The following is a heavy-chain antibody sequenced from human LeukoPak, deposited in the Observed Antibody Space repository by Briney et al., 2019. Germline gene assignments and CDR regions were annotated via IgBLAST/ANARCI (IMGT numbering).Heavy chain of an antibody. V-gene: IGHV3-23*01. CDR3: AKDLGLVVVPAAPIDY. D-gene: IGHD2-2*01. J-gene: IGHJ4*02. CDR1: GFTFSSYA. CDR2: ISGSGGST. Sequence: PGGSLRLSCAASGFTFSSYAMSWVRQAPGKGLEWVSAISGSGGSTYYADSVKGRFTISRDNSKNTLYLQMNSLRAEDTAVYYCAKDLGLVVVPAAPIDYWGQGTLVTVSS.